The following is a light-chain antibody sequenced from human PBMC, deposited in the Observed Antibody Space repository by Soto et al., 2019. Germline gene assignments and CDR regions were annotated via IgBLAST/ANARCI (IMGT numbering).Light chain of an antibody. V-gene: IGKV1-5*01. CDR2: DAS. CDR1: QSISSW. J-gene: IGKJ1*01. CDR3: QQYHSYYPWT. Sequence: DIQMTKSPSTLSASVGDRLTITCRASQSISSWLAWYQQKPGKPPKLLIYDASSLESGVPSRFSGSGSGTDFSLTITSLQPDYSATYYCQQYHSYYPWTFGQGTKVDIK.